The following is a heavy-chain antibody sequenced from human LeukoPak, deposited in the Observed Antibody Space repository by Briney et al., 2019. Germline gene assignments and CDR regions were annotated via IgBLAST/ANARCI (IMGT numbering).Heavy chain of an antibody. D-gene: IGHD4-11*01. CDR3: VKDLLQVTMKKLDH. V-gene: IGHV3-64D*06. CDR2: IRSDGVDV. J-gene: IGHJ4*02. Sequence: GGSLRLSCSVSGFTFSSYAMHWVRQAPGKGLEYVSVIRSDGVDVYYTDSVKGRFTISRDNSKNTLYLQMSSLRPENTAVYYCVKDLLQVTMKKLDHWGQGTLVTVSS. CDR1: GFTFSSYA.